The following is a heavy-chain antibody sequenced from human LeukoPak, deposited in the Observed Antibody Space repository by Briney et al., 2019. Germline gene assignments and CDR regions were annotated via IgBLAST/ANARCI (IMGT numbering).Heavy chain of an antibody. J-gene: IGHJ6*03. V-gene: IGHV3-21*01. CDR3: AREESRAIVVVPAAIPDYYYYMDV. Sequence: GGSLRLSCAASGFTFSSYSMNWVRQAPGKGLEWVSSITSSSSYIYYADSVKGRFTISRDNAKNSLYLQMNSLRAEDTAVYYCAREESRAIVVVPAAIPDYYYYMDVWGKGTTVTVSS. CDR2: ITSSSSYI. D-gene: IGHD2-2*02. CDR1: GFTFSSYS.